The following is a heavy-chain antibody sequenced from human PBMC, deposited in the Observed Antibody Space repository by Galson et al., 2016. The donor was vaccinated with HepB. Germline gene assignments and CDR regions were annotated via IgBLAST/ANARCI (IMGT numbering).Heavy chain of an antibody. Sequence: SVKVSCKASGYTFTGYYMHWVRQAPGQGLEWMGWINPNSGGTNYAQKFQGRVTMTRDTSISTAYMEMRRLRSDDTAVYYGAREVKWGGLIVEESGAKGYWGLVSLVTVSS. CDR2: INPNSGGT. D-gene: IGHD4/OR15-4a*01. V-gene: IGHV1-2*02. J-gene: IGHJ4*02. CDR3: AREVKWGGLIVEESGAKGY. CDR1: GYTFTGYY.